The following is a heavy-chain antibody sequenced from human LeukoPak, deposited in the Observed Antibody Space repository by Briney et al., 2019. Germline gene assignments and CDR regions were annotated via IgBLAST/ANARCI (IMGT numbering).Heavy chain of an antibody. Sequence: GASVKVSCKASGYTFTSYYMHWVRQAPGQGLEWMGIINPSGGSTSYAQKFQGRVTMTRDTSTSTVYMELSSLRSEDTAVYYCAREGSSSSSYYYYMDVWGKGTTVTVSS. CDR1: GYTFTSYY. J-gene: IGHJ6*03. V-gene: IGHV1-46*01. D-gene: IGHD6-6*01. CDR2: INPSGGST. CDR3: AREGSSSSSYYYYMDV.